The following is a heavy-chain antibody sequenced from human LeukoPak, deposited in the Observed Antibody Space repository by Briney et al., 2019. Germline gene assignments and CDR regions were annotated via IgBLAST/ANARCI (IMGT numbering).Heavy chain of an antibody. V-gene: IGHV4-59*08. CDR1: GGSISSYY. Sequence: SETLSLTCTVSGGSISSYYWSWIRQPPGKGLEWIGYIYYSGSTNYNPSLKSRVTISVDTSKNQFSLKLSSVTAADTAVYYCALYGSGRSDFDYWGQGTLVTVSS. CDR2: IYYSGST. D-gene: IGHD3-10*01. CDR3: ALYGSGRSDFDY. J-gene: IGHJ4*02.